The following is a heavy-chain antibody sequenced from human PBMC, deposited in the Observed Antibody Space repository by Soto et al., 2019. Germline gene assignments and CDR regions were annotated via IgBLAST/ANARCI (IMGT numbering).Heavy chain of an antibody. CDR1: GGSISSSNW. J-gene: IGHJ4*02. D-gene: IGHD3-3*01. V-gene: IGHV4-4*02. CDR3: ATSRPQDYDFWSGYYYLDY. CDR2: IYHSGST. Sequence: SETLSLTCAVSGGSISSSNWWSWVRQPPGKGLEWIGEIYHSGSTNYNPSLKSRVTISVDKSKNQFSLKLSSVTAADTAVYYCATSRPQDYDFWSGYYYLDYWGQGTLVTVSS.